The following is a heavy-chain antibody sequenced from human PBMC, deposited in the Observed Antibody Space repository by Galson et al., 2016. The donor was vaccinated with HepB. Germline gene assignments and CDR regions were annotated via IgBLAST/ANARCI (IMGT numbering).Heavy chain of an antibody. CDR2: AHYSGST. J-gene: IGHJ4*02. CDR3: ARHFYGEPPGY. V-gene: IGHV4-39*01. D-gene: IGHD4/OR15-4a*01. CDR1: GDSISSINYY. Sequence: SETLSLTCNVSGDSISSINYYWGWIRQPPGKGLEWIGSAHYSGSTYYNPSLKSRLTIVVDTSKNHFSLRLTSMTAADTALYYCARHFYGEPPGYWGQGNLVTVSS.